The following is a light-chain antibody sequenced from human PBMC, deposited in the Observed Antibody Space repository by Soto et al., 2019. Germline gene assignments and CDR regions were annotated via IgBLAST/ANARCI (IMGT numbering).Light chain of an antibody. J-gene: IGKJ4*01. V-gene: IGKV2-30*01. CDR2: KVS. CDR1: QGLVYGDGHTY. Sequence: DVVMTQSPLSLPVTLGQAASISCRSSQGLVYGDGHTYMHWFQQRPGQSPRRLIYKVSNRDSGVPDRFSGSASGTNFTLKISRVVAEDVGVYYCMQGTHWPPTFGGGTKVDIK. CDR3: MQGTHWPPT.